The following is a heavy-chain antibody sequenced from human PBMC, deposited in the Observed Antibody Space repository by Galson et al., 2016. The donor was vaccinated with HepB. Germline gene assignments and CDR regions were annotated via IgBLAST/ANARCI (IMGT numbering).Heavy chain of an antibody. D-gene: IGHD5-18*01. CDR3: AKGYGLWDY. J-gene: IGHJ4*02. V-gene: IGHV3-23*01. CDR2: ISGSGAGT. Sequence: SLRLSCAASGFTFSTYAMSWVRQAPGKGLEWVSAISGSGAGTYYAGFVKGRFTISRDNSKNTLYLQMNSLRAEDTAVYYCAKGYGLWDYWGQGTLVTVSS. CDR1: GFTFSTYA.